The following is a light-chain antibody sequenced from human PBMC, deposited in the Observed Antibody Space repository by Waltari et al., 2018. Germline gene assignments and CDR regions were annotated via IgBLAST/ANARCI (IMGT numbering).Light chain of an antibody. CDR3: SSYTSSSTLV. CDR2: DVS. V-gene: IGLV2-14*03. CDR1: SSDVGGYNS. Sequence: QSALTQPASASGSPGPSIPISCPGTSSDVGGYNSVSWYQQHPGKAPKLMIYDVSKRPSGVSNRFSGSKSGNTASLTISGLQAEDEADYYCSSYTSSSTLVFGGGTKLTVL. J-gene: IGLJ2*01.